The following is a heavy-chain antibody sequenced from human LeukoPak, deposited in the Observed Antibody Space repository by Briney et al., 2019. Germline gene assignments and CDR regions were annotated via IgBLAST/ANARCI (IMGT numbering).Heavy chain of an antibody. V-gene: IGHV3-11*05. CDR3: ARDRTGGTYYYDSSGYYDY. J-gene: IGHJ4*02. Sequence: GGSLSLSCTASGFTFSDYYMTWIRQAPGKGLEWVSYISSSSSYTNYADSVKGRFTISRDNAKNSLYLQMNSLRAEDTAVYFCARDRTGGTYYYDSSGYYDYWGQGTLVTVSS. CDR1: GFTFSDYY. D-gene: IGHD3-22*01. CDR2: ISSSSSYT.